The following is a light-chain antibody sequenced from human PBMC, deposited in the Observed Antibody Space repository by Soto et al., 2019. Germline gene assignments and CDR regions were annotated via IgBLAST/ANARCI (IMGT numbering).Light chain of an antibody. CDR1: QSLSSGY. J-gene: IGKJ1*01. Sequence: EIVLTQSPGTLSLSPGERATLSCRASQSLSSGYLAWYQQTPGQAPRILIYAASSRATGIPDRFSGSGSGTDFSLTINRLDPEDSAVYYCQQYDTSPRTFGQGTKVEI. CDR2: AAS. CDR3: QQYDTSPRT. V-gene: IGKV3-20*01.